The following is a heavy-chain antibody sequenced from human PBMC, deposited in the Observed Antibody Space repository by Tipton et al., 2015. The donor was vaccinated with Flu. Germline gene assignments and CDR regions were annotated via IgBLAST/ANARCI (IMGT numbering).Heavy chain of an antibody. D-gene: IGHD6-13*01. Sequence: SLRLSCAASGFSFSSYWMNWVRQAPGKGLEWVAKIKQDGSEEYYVDSVKGRFTISRDNAKNSLYLQMNSLRAEDTAVYFCARSSYSSSWFFDYWGQGTLVTVSS. V-gene: IGHV3-7*01. CDR3: ARSSYSSSWFFDY. CDR2: IKQDGSEE. CDR1: GFSFSSYW. J-gene: IGHJ4*02.